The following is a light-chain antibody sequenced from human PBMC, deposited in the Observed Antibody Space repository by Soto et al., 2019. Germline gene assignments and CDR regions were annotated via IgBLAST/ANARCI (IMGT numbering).Light chain of an antibody. CDR1: QSISDY. Sequence: DIQMTQSPSSLSASVGDRVTITCRASQSISDYLNWYQQKPGKAPKFLIYAASSLQSGVPSRFSGSGSGTDFTLTISSQQPEDFATYYCQQSYSTPRTFGQGTKVEIK. CDR3: QQSYSTPRT. V-gene: IGKV1-39*01. CDR2: AAS. J-gene: IGKJ1*01.